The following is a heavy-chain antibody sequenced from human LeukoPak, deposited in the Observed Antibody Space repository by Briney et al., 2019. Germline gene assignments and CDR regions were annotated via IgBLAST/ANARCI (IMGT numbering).Heavy chain of an antibody. D-gene: IGHD3-16*01. Sequence: GGSLRLSCAASGFTVSSNYMSWVRQAPGKGLEWVSVIYSGGSTYYADSVKGRFTISRDNSKNTLSLQMNTLRAEDTALYYCAKGRQEIGGSDAFDIWGQGTMVTVSS. CDR3: AKGRQEIGGSDAFDI. J-gene: IGHJ3*02. CDR1: GFTVSSNY. V-gene: IGHV3-66*01. CDR2: IYSGGST.